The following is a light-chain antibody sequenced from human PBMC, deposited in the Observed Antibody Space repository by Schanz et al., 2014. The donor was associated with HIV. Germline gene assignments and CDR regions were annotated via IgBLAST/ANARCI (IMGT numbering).Light chain of an antibody. CDR2: ANH. Sequence: QSVLTQPPSMSAAPGQRVTISCSGGALNVGDNSVSWYQQFPGTAPRLLIYANHQRPSEIPDRFSGSKTGTSATLAISGLQSEDEADYYCAAWDDSLNGYVFGTGTKLTV. CDR1: ALNVGDNS. V-gene: IGLV1-51*01. J-gene: IGLJ1*01. CDR3: AAWDDSLNGYV.